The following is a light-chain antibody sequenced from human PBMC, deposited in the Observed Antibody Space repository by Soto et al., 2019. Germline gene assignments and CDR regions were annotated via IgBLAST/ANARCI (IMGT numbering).Light chain of an antibody. CDR2: EAS. Sequence: IPMTQSPSSLSASIGDRVTMTFQASQDLGNYLNWFQHRPGRAPTLLISEASHLQTGVPSRFSVRQSWADFTLTISSLLPEDCATYYCQQYDGLPYNVGRGTKLEIK. CDR3: QQYDGLPYN. J-gene: IGKJ2*01. CDR1: QDLGNY. V-gene: IGKV1-33*01.